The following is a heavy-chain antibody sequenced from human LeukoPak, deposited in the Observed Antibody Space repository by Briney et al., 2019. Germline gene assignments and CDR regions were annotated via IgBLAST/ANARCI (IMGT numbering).Heavy chain of an antibody. J-gene: IGHJ4*02. CDR2: MSPNSGDT. D-gene: IGHD6-13*01. V-gene: IGHV1-8*01. Sequence: ASVKVSCKASGYTFTSHDINWVRQATGQGLEWMGWMSPNSGDTGYAQKFQGRVTITRDTSASTAYMELSSLRSEDTAVYYCARVGAAAGPYYFDYWGQGTLVTVSS. CDR3: ARVGAAAGPYYFDY. CDR1: GYTFTSHD.